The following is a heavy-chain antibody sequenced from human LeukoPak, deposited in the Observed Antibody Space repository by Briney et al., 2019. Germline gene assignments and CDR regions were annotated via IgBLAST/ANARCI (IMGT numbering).Heavy chain of an antibody. CDR2: INPNSGNT. Sequence: ASVKVSCKASGYTFTSYDINWVRQATGQGLEWMGWINPNSGNTGYAQKFQGRVTMTRNTSISTAYMELSSLRSEDPAVYYRVRGLRYCSSTICYAYWGQGTLV. J-gene: IGHJ4*02. D-gene: IGHD2-2*01. CDR1: GYTFTSYD. CDR3: VRGLRYCSSTICYAY. V-gene: IGHV1-8*01.